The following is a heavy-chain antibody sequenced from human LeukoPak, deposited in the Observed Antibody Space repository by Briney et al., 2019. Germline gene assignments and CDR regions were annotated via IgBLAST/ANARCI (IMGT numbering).Heavy chain of an antibody. V-gene: IGHV3-74*01. Sequence: PGGSLRLSCAASGFTFSSYWMHWVRQAPGKGLVWVSRISPDGSSALYADSVKGRFTISRDNSKNTLFLQMNSLRVEDTAIYYCAKDAAGPEYWGQGTRVTVSS. D-gene: IGHD6-13*01. CDR3: AKDAAGPEY. CDR2: ISPDGSSA. J-gene: IGHJ4*02. CDR1: GFTFSSYW.